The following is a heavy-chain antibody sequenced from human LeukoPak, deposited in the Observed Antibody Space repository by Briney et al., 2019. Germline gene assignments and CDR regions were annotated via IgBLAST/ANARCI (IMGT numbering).Heavy chain of an antibody. CDR1: GFTVSEYD. J-gene: IGHJ6*02. CDR2: IGIVGDT. CDR3: LRDYHGMDV. V-gene: IGHV3-13*01. D-gene: IGHD3-16*02. Sequence: GGSLRLSCAASGFTVSEYDMHWVRQATGKGLEWVSAIGIVGDTYYVGSVKGRFTMSRDNASNKVHLQMSSLRDGDTGVYYCLRDYHGMDVWGQGTTVIVSS.